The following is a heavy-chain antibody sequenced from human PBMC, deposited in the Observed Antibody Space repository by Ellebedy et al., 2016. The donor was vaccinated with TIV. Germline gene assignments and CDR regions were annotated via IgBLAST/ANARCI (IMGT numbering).Heavy chain of an antibody. CDR1: GFTFSRYD. J-gene: IGHJ6*02. D-gene: IGHD3-16*01. CDR2: IDNAGDT. V-gene: IGHV3-13*01. CDR3: TRFEIISGGGYGMDV. Sequence: GESLKISXAASGFTFSRYDMHWVRQSTRKGLEWVASIDNAGDTYYPGSVKGRFTISRENAKNSLYLQMNSLRVEDPAVYYCTRFEIISGGGYGMDVWGQGTTVTVSS.